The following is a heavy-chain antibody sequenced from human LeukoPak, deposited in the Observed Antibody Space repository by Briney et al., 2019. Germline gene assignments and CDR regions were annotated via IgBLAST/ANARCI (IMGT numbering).Heavy chain of an antibody. Sequence: GGSLRLSCAASGFTFSSFAMTWVRQAPGKGLEWVANIKQDGGQIYYLDSVKGRFTVSRDNAKNSLYLQMNSLRAEDTAVYYCARLGARQMLEYWGQGTLVTVSS. D-gene: IGHD4-17*01. CDR3: ARLGARQMLEY. CDR1: GFTFSSFA. CDR2: IKQDGGQI. V-gene: IGHV3-7*01. J-gene: IGHJ4*02.